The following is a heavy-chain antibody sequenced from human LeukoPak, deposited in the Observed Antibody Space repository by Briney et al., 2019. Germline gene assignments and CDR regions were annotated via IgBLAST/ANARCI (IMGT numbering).Heavy chain of an antibody. Sequence: GGSLRLSCTASGFTFTYYAMHWVRQAPGKGLEWVAVVSNDGSNQDYTDSVKGRFIISRDDSKNTVYLQMNSLRLDDRAIYYCARGPDPVVRGPRRAFDLWGQGTMVTVSS. J-gene: IGHJ3*01. V-gene: IGHV3-30-3*01. CDR2: VSNDGSNQ. D-gene: IGHD3-10*01. CDR1: GFTFTYYA. CDR3: ARGPDPVVRGPRRAFDL.